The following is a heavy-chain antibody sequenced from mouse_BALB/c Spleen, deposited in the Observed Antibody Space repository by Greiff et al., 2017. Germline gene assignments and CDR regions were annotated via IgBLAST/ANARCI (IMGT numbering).Heavy chain of an antibody. V-gene: IGHV3-2*02. J-gene: IGHJ3*01. CDR3: ARWNRWFAY. Sequence: EVKLVESGPGLVKPSQSLSLTCTVTGYSITSDYAWNWIRQFPGNKLEWMGYISYSGSTSYNPTLKSRISITRDTSKNQFFLQLNSVTTEDTATYYCARWNRWFAYWGQGTLVTVSA. CDR1: GYSITSDYA. CDR2: ISYSGST.